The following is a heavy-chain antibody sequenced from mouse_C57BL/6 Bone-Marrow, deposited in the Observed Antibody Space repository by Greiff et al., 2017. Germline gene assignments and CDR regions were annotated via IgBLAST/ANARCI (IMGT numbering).Heavy chain of an antibody. D-gene: IGHD1-1*01. CDR2: ISGGGGNT. CDR1: GFTFSSYT. Sequence: DVMLVESGGGLVKPGGSLKLSCAASGFTFSSYTMSWVRQTPEKRLEWVATISGGGGNTYYPDSGKGRLTISRYNSKNTLYLQLSSLRSEDTALYYCARHDYYGSSYNYWGQGTTLTVSS. J-gene: IGHJ2*01. V-gene: IGHV5-9*01. CDR3: ARHDYYGSSYNY.